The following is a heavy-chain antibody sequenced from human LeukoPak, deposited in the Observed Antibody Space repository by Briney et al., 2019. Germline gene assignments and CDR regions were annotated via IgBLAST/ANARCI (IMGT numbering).Heavy chain of an antibody. Sequence: GGSLRLSCAASGFTFSSYAMSWVRQAPGKGLEWVSAISGSGGSTYYADSVKGRFTISRDNSKNTLYLQMNNLRAEGTAVYYCAKDGPYGDHVRSLDYWGQGTLVTVSS. D-gene: IGHD4-17*01. V-gene: IGHV3-23*01. CDR2: ISGSGGST. J-gene: IGHJ4*02. CDR3: AKDGPYGDHVRSLDY. CDR1: GFTFSSYA.